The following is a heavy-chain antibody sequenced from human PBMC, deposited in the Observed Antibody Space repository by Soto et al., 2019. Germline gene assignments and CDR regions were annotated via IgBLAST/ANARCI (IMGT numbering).Heavy chain of an antibody. V-gene: IGHV4-34*01. CDR2: INHSGST. CDR1: GGSFSGYY. D-gene: IGHD6-13*01. CDR3: ARLVLPQQLIYNPVFGMDV. J-gene: IGHJ6*02. Sequence: QVQLQQWGAGLLKPSETLSLTCAVYGGSFSGYYWSWIRQPPGKGLEWIGEINHSGSTNYNPSLKSRVTISVDTSKNQFSLKLSSVTAADTAVYYCARLVLPQQLIYNPVFGMDVWGQGTTVTVSS.